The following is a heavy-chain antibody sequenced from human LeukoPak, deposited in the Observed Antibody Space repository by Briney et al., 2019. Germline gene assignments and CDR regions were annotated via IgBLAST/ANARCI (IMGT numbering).Heavy chain of an antibody. D-gene: IGHD4-17*01. J-gene: IGHJ4*02. Sequence: PGGSLRLSCAASGFTFSTYAMGWVRQAPGKGLEWVSLISGSGANTYYADSVKGRFSISRVNSKNTLYLQMNSLRAEDTAIYFCSGYDDYKDSWGQGTLVTVSS. CDR2: ISGSGANT. V-gene: IGHV3-23*01. CDR3: SGYDDYKDS. CDR1: GFTFSTYA.